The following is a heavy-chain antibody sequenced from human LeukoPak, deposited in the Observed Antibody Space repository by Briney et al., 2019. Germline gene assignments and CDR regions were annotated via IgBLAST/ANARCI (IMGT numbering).Heavy chain of an antibody. CDR2: IYYSGST. CDR1: GGSISSSSYY. Sequence: SETLSLTCTVSGGSISSSSYYWSWIRQPPGKGLEWIGSIYYSGSTYYNPSLKSRVTISVDTTKNQFSLKLSSVTAADTAVYYCARGACTNGVCYTEWFDPWGQGTLVTVSS. V-gene: IGHV4-39*07. CDR3: ARGACTNGVCYTEWFDP. J-gene: IGHJ5*02. D-gene: IGHD2-8*01.